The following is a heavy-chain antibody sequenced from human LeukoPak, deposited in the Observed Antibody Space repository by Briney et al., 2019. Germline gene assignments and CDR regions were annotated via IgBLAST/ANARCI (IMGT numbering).Heavy chain of an antibody. D-gene: IGHD6-13*01. J-gene: IGHJ4*02. CDR1: GFTFSSYA. CDR3: AKTDSSSWYYFDY. CDR2: ISGSGGST. V-gene: IGHV3-23*01. Sequence: GGSLRLSCAASGFTFSSYAMSWVRQAPGKGLEWVSAISGSGGSTYYADSVKGRFTISRDNAKNSLYLQMNSLRAEDMALYYCAKTDSSSWYYFDYWGQGTLVTVSS.